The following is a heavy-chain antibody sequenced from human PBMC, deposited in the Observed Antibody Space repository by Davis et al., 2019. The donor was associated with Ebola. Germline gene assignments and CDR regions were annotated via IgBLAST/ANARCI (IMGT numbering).Heavy chain of an antibody. CDR3: AKAASKYSGYS. CDR2: IYSGGGT. CDR1: GFTFSDYY. J-gene: IGHJ5*02. V-gene: IGHV3-53*01. D-gene: IGHD5-12*01. Sequence: GESLKISCAASGFTFSDYYMTWVRQAPGKGLEWVSVIYSGGGTYYADSVKGRFTISRDKSRNTLFLQMNSLRAEDTAVYYCAKAASKYSGYSWGQGTLVTVSS.